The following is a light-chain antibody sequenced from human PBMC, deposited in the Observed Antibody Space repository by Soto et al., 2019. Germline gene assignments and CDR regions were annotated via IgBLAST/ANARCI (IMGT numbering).Light chain of an antibody. V-gene: IGKV1-12*01. J-gene: IGKJ4*01. CDR1: QGLVNW. CDR2: ASS. CDR3: QQTSSFPLT. Sequence: DIPVTQSPSSVSASVGDRVTITCRASQGLVNWLAWYQQKPGKAPKLLIYASSSFQSGVPSRCSGSGSGTEFTLTISSLQPEDFATYYCQQTSSFPLTFGGGTKVEIK.